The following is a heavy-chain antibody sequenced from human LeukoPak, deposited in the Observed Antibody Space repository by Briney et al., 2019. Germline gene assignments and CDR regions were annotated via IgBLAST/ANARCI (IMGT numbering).Heavy chain of an antibody. CDR2: ISYDGSNK. D-gene: IGHD4-11*01. J-gene: IGHJ4*02. V-gene: IGHV3-30-3*01. Sequence: GGSLRLSCVASGFTFSSYAMHWVRQAPGKGLEWVAAISYDGSNKYYADSVKGRFTISRDNSKNTLYLQMNSLRAEDTAVYYCASLNDYSNYVDYWGQGTLVTVSS. CDR3: ASLNDYSNYVDY. CDR1: GFTFSSYA.